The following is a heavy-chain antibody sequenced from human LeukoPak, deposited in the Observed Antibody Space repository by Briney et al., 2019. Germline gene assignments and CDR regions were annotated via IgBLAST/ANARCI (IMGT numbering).Heavy chain of an antibody. CDR1: RFSFSTYW. D-gene: IGHD1-26*01. CDR3: ARVGAWELQRVFDY. J-gene: IGHJ4*02. Sequence: TGGSLRLSCAASRFSFSTYWMTWVRQVPGKGLEWVANINRGGNEVHYVDSVKGRFTISRDNAKNPLYLQLDSLRVEDTAVYYCARVGAWELQRVFDYWGQGTLVTVSS. V-gene: IGHV3-7*01. CDR2: INRGGNEV.